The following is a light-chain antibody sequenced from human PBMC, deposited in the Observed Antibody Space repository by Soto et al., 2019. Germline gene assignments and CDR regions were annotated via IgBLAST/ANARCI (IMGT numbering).Light chain of an antibody. J-gene: IGKJ1*01. CDR2: WAS. V-gene: IGKV4-1*01. Sequence: DIVMTQSPDSLAVSLGERANINCKSSQTVLDSSNNKDYLTRYQQKPGQPPKLLFYWASTREFGVPDRFSGSGFGTDFTLTISSLQAEDVARYDCQQYYSTPRSFGHGTAVEIK. CDR3: QQYYSTPRS. CDR1: QTVLDSSNNKDY.